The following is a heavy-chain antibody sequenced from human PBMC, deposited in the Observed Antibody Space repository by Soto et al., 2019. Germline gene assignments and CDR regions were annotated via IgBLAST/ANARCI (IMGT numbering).Heavy chain of an antibody. CDR2: ILPIFGTA. D-gene: IGHD5-18*01. CDR3: ARIRALSDTAMDDY. CDR1: GGTFSSYA. Sequence: QVQLVQSGAEVKKPGSSVKVSCKASGGTFSSYAISWVRQAPGQGLEWMGGILPIFGTANYAQQFQGRVTITADKSTSTAYMELRSLRSEDTAVYYCARIRALSDTAMDDYWGQGTLVTVSS. J-gene: IGHJ4*02. V-gene: IGHV1-69*06.